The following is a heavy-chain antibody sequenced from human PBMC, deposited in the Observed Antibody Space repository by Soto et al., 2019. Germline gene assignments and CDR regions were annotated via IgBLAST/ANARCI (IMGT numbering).Heavy chain of an antibody. CDR1: GFTFSDYY. CDR3: AKAKSLRAVRGSSFDS. J-gene: IGHJ4*02. V-gene: IGHV3-23*01. CDR2: ISPSGDNT. Sequence: GGSLRLSCAASGFTFSDYYMSWVRQAPGKGLEWVSTISPSGDNTYYADSVRGRFTISRDNSKSTVSLQMNSLTTEDTAIYYCAKAKSLRAVRGSSFDSWGQGALVTVSS. D-gene: IGHD6-19*01.